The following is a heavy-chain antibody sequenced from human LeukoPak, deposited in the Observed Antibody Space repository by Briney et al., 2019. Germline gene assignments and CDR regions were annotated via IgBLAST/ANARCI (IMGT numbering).Heavy chain of an antibody. CDR2: IYYSGST. CDR1: GGSISSYY. Sequence: SETLSPTCTVSGGSISSYYWSWIRQPPGKGLEWIGYIYYSGSTNYNPSLKSRVTISVDTSKNQFSLKLSSVTAADTAVYYCARHRNTVTPLDYWGQGTLVTVSS. V-gene: IGHV4-59*08. D-gene: IGHD4-17*01. CDR3: ARHRNTVTPLDY. J-gene: IGHJ4*02.